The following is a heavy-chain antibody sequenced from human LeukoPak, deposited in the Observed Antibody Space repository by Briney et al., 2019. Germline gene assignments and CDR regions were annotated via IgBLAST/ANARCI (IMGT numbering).Heavy chain of an antibody. J-gene: IGHJ6*03. CDR3: ARELRYFDWLLSPLSYYYYMDV. Sequence: RPSETLSLTCTVSGGSISSYYWSWIRQPPGKGLEWIGYIYYSGSTNYNPSLKSRVTISVDTSKNQFSLKLSSVTAADTAVYYCARELRYFDWLLSPLSYYYYMDVWGKGTTVTVSS. V-gene: IGHV4-59*01. CDR2: IYYSGST. CDR1: GGSISSYY. D-gene: IGHD3-9*01.